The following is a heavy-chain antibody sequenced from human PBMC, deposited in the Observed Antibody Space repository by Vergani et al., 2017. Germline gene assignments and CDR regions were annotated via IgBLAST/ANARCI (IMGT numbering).Heavy chain of an antibody. J-gene: IGHJ5*02. CDR2: IYYSGST. CDR1: GGSISSYY. D-gene: IGHD3-16*01. Sequence: QVQLQESGPGLVKPSETLSLTCTVSGGSISSYYWSWIRQPPGKGLEWIGYIYYSGSTNYNPSLKSRVTISVDTSKNQFSLKLSSVTAADTAVYYSARGPGQDYEISSCWFDPWGQGTLVTVSS. V-gene: IGHV4-59*01. CDR3: ARGPGQDYEISSCWFDP.